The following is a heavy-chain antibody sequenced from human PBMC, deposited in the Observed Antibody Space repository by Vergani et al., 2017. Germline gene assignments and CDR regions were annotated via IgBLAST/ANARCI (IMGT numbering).Heavy chain of an antibody. Sequence: QVQLQESGPGLVKPSQTLSLTCTVSGGHISSGGYYWSGIRQHPGKGLEWIGYIYYSGSTYYNPSLKSRVTVSVDTSKNQLSLKLSSVTAADTAVYYCARGGYCSGGSFYSLWWFDPWGQGTLVTVSS. CDR1: GGHISSGGYY. V-gene: IGHV4-31*03. CDR3: ARGGYCSGGSFYSLWWFDP. J-gene: IGHJ5*02. D-gene: IGHD2-15*01. CDR2: IYYSGST.